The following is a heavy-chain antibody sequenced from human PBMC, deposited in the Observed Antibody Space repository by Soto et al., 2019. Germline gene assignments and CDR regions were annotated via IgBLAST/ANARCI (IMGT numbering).Heavy chain of an antibody. CDR2: ISYDGSNK. Sequence: QVQLVESGGGVVQPGRSLRLSCAASGFTFSSYAMHWVRQAPGKGLAGVAVISYDGSNKYYADSVKGRFTISRDNSKNTFYLQMNSLIAEDAAVYYCARSWAVAGTWVYWGQGPLVTPSS. V-gene: IGHV3-30-3*01. CDR1: GFTFSSYA. J-gene: IGHJ4*02. CDR3: ARSWAVAGTWVY. D-gene: IGHD6-19*01.